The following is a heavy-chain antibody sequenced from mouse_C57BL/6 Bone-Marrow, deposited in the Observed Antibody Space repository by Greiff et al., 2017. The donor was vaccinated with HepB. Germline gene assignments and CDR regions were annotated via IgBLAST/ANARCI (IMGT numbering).Heavy chain of an antibody. V-gene: IGHV1-9*01. CDR3: ARLDYYGSIYPSWFAY. D-gene: IGHD1-1*01. Sequence: QVQLQQSGAELMKPGASVKLSCKATGYTFTGYWIEWVKQRPGHGLEWIGEILPGSGSTNYNEKFKGKATFTADTSSNTAYMQLSSLTTEDSAIYYCARLDYYGSIYPSWFAYWGQGTLVTVSA. CDR2: ILPGSGST. CDR1: GYTFTGYW. J-gene: IGHJ3*01.